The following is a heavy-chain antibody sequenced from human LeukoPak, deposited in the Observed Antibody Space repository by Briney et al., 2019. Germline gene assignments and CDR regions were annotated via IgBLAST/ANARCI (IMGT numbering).Heavy chain of an antibody. D-gene: IGHD6-19*01. CDR3: AKDGKTVGIAVAGTISTLFDY. CDR1: GFTFSSYA. V-gene: IGHV3-23*01. CDR2: ISGSGGST. Sequence: GGSLRLSCAASGFTFSSYAMSWVRQAPGKGLEWVSAISGSGGSTYYADSVKGRFTIPRDNSKNTLYLQMNSLRAEDTAVYYCAKDGKTVGIAVAGTISTLFDYWGQGTLVTVSS. J-gene: IGHJ4*02.